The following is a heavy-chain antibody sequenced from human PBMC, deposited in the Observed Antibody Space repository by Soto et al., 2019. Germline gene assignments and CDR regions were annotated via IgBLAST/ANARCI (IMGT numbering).Heavy chain of an antibody. V-gene: IGHV3-30*18. CDR1: GFTFSSYG. J-gene: IGHJ4*02. D-gene: IGHD6-19*01. CDR2: ISYDGSNK. Sequence: TGGSLRLSCAASGFTFSSYGMHWVRQAPGKGLEWVAVISYDGSNKYYADSVKGRFTISRDNSKNTLYLQMNSLRAEDTAVYYCAKVCAGQWLAIDYWGQGTLVTVSS. CDR3: AKVCAGQWLAIDY.